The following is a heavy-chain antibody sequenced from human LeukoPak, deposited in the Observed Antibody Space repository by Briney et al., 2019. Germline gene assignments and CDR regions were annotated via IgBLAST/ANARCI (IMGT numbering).Heavy chain of an antibody. CDR3: ARSSSEGDTKQRLRPGPYYYYMDV. CDR2: IIPILGIA. Sequence: GASVKVSCKASGGTFSSYAISWVRQAPGQGLEWMGRIIPILGIANYAQKFQGRVTITTDESTSTAYMELSSLRSEDTAVYYCARSSSEGDTKQRLRPGPYYYYMDVWGKGTTVTVSS. CDR1: GGTFSSYA. V-gene: IGHV1-69*04. J-gene: IGHJ6*03. D-gene: IGHD3-16*01.